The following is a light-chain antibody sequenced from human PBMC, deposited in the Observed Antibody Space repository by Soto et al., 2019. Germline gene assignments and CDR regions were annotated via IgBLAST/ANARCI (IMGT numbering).Light chain of an antibody. CDR3: QVWDGNTDHVV. J-gene: IGLJ2*01. Sequence: SYELTQPPSGSVAPGQTASISCGGNNIGSKSVHWYQQKPGQAPVLVVYDDSDRPSGIPERFSGSNSGNTATLTIRRVEAGDEADYFCQVWDGNTDHVVFGGGTKVTVL. V-gene: IGLV3-21*02. CDR1: NIGSKS. CDR2: DDS.